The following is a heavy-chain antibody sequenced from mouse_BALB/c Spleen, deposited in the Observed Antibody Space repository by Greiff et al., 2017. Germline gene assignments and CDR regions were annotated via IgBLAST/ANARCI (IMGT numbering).Heavy chain of an antibody. V-gene: IGHV14-3*02. CDR1: GFNIKDTY. J-gene: IGHJ4*01. CDR3: ARCLRGAMDD. Sequence: EVQLQQSGAELVKPGASVKLSCTASGFNIKDTYMHWVKQRPEQGLEWIGRIDPANGNTKYDPKFEGKATIKADTSSNTAYLQLSSLTSEDTAVYYCARCLRGAMDDWGQGTSVTVSS. CDR2: IDPANGNT. D-gene: IGHD1-1*01.